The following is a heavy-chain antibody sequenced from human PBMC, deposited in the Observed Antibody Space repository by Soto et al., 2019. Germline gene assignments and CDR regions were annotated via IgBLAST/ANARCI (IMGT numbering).Heavy chain of an antibody. D-gene: IGHD3-10*01. CDR1: GFTFSPFW. J-gene: IGHJ4*02. Sequence: EVQLVESGGGLVQPGGSLRLSCAASGFTFSPFWMHWVRQVPGKGPVWVSRINSDGNSTSYADSVKGRFTISRDNAKNTLYLQMNGLEAEQTVVSYCAKVSIYYVYWCQGTLVTVSS. CDR3: AKVSIYYVY. CDR2: INSDGNST. V-gene: IGHV3-74*01.